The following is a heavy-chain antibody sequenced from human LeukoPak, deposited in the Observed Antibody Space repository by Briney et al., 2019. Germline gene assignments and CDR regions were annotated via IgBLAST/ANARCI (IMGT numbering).Heavy chain of an antibody. V-gene: IGHV4-59*01. CDR1: GGSIRSYY. CDR2: IYYSGST. CDR3: ARGGRLYSSSWYGLGPFDY. Sequence: PSETLSLTCTVSGGSIRSYYWSWIRQPPGKGLEWIGHIYYSGSTNYNPSLRSRVTISVDTSKNQFSLKLSSVTAADTAVYYCARGGRLYSSSWYGLGPFDYWGQGTLVTVSS. D-gene: IGHD6-13*01. J-gene: IGHJ4*02.